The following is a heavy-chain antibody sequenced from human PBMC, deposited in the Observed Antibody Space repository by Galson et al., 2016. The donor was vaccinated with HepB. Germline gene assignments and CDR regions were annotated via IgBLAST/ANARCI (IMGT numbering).Heavy chain of an antibody. Sequence: SLRLSCAASGFTFNSFGMHWVRQAPGKGLEWVAVIWYDGSNKYYGDSVKGRFTISRDNSKNTLYLQMNSQRAEDTAIYYCAREAPIAAPGANDCWGQGTQVTVSS. CDR1: GFTFNSFG. V-gene: IGHV3-33*01. J-gene: IGHJ4*02. CDR3: AREAPIAAPGANDC. CDR2: IWYDGSNK. D-gene: IGHD6-13*01.